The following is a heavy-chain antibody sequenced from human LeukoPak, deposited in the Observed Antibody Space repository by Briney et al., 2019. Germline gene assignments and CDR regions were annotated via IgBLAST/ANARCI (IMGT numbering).Heavy chain of an antibody. CDR2: INHSGST. D-gene: IGHD3-3*01. Sequence: SETLSLTCAVYGGSFSGYYWSWIRQPPGKGLEWIGEINHSGSTNYNPSLTSRVTISVDTSKNQCSLKLSSVTAADTAVYYCARARYDFWSAVGAFDIWGQGTMVTVSS. CDR3: ARARYDFWSAVGAFDI. CDR1: GGSFSGYY. J-gene: IGHJ3*02. V-gene: IGHV4-34*01.